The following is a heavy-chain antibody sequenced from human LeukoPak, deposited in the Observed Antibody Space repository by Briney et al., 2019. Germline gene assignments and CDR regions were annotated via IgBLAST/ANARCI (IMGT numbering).Heavy chain of an antibody. J-gene: IGHJ4*02. CDR2: IYYSGST. V-gene: IGHV4-59*01. Sequence: NTSETLSLTCTVSGGSISSYYWSWIRQPPGKGLEWIGYIYYSGSTNYNPSLKSRVTISVDTSKNQFSLKLSSVTAADTAVYYCARKNFSSGWVFDYWGQGTLVTVSS. D-gene: IGHD6-19*01. CDR1: GGSISSYY. CDR3: ARKNFSSGWVFDY.